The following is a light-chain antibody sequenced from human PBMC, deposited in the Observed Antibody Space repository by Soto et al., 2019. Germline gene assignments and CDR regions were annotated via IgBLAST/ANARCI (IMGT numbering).Light chain of an antibody. CDR1: QSVSSL. J-gene: IGKJ3*01. V-gene: IGKV3-11*01. Sequence: EFVLTQSPATLSLSPGERATLSCRASQSVSSLLAWYQQKPGQAPRLLIYDASNRATGIPARFSGSGSGTDFTLTISSLEPEDFAIYYCHQRSNWPPSFGPGTTVDI. CDR3: HQRSNWPPS. CDR2: DAS.